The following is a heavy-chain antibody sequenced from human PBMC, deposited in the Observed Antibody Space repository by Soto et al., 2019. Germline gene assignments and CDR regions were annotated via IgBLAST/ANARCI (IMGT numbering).Heavy chain of an antibody. Sequence: QVQLQESGPGLVKPSQTLSLTCTVSGGSISSGDYYWSWIRQPPGKGLEWIGYIYYSGGTYYNPSLKSRVTLSVDTSKNQFSLKLSSVTAADTAVYYCARVGGFGATTIDYWGQGTLVTVSS. CDR2: IYYSGGT. CDR1: GGSISSGDYY. CDR3: ARVGGFGATTIDY. D-gene: IGHD3-10*01. V-gene: IGHV4-30-4*01. J-gene: IGHJ4*02.